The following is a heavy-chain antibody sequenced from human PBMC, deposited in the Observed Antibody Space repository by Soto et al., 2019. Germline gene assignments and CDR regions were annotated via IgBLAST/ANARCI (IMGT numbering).Heavy chain of an antibody. CDR1: GYTFTSYA. CDR2: INAGNGNT. V-gene: IGHV1-3*01. D-gene: IGHD6-19*01. CDR3: AREGAMDIAAIRVRLQWLDYGMDV. J-gene: IGHJ6*02. Sequence: ASVKVSCKASGYTFTSYAMHWVRQAPGQRLEWMGWINAGNGNTKYSQKFQGRVTITRDTSASTAYMELSSLRSEDAAVYYCAREGAMDIAAIRVRLQWLDYGMDVWGQGTTVTVSS.